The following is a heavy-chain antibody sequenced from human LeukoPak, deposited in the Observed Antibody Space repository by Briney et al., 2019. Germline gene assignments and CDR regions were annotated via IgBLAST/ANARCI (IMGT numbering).Heavy chain of an antibody. V-gene: IGHV4-34*01. CDR2: INHSGST. CDR3: ARGAVGAVYYFDY. D-gene: IGHD1-26*01. Sequence: SETLSLTCAVYGGSFSGYYWSWIRQPPGKGLEWIGEINHSGSTNYNPSLKSRVTISVDTSKNQFSLKLSSVTAADTAVYYCARGAVGAVYYFDYWGQGTLVTVSS. J-gene: IGHJ4*02. CDR1: GGSFSGYY.